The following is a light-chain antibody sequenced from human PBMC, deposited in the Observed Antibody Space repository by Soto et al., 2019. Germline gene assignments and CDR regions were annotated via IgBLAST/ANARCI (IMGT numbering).Light chain of an antibody. CDR1: SSDVGGYNY. CDR3: ATWDDSHSGYVV. V-gene: IGLV2-11*01. CDR2: DVS. Sequence: QSALTQPRSASGSPGQSITISCTGTSSDVGGYNYVSWYQQHPAKAPKLIIFDVSKRPSGVPNRFSGSKSGNTASLTISGLRAEDEADYYCATWDDSHSGYVVFGGGTKLTVL. J-gene: IGLJ2*01.